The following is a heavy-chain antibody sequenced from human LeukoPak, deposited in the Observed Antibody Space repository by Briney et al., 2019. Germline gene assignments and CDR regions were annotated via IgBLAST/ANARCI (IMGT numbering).Heavy chain of an antibody. CDR1: GFTFSSYA. J-gene: IGHJ4*02. D-gene: IGHD3-22*01. CDR3: AKSRDGSGYYYVQPNFDF. CDR2: ISGSGGST. Sequence: PGGSLRLSCAASGFTFSSYAMSWVRQAPGKGLEWVPAISGSGGSTYYADSVKGRFTFSRDNSKNTLYLQVNSLRAEDTALYYCAKSRDGSGYYYVQPNFDFWGQGTLVTVSS. V-gene: IGHV3-23*01.